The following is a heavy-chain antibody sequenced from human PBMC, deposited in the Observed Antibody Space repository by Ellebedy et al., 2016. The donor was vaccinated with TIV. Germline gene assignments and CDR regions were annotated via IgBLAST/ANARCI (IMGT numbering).Heavy chain of an antibody. V-gene: IGHV3-23*01. J-gene: IGHJ6*02. CDR1: GFTFSSYA. CDR3: ANSMVRGVIYGPRYGMDV. CDR2: ISGSGGST. D-gene: IGHD3-10*01. Sequence: GGSLRLSXAASGFTFSSYAMSWVRQAPGKGLEWVSAISGSGGSTYYADSVKGRFTISRDNSKNTLYLQMNSLRAEDTAVYYCANSMVRGVIYGPRYGMDVWGQGTTVTVSS.